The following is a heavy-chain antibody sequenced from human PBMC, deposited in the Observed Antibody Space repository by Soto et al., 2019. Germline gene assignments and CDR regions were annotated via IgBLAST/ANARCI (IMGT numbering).Heavy chain of an antibody. J-gene: IGHJ6*02. V-gene: IGHV5-51*01. CDR2: IYPGDSDT. CDR3: ARAQGSSSGYYYYYGMDV. Sequence: ESMKISLKGSGYRFTSYWSVWVRQIPGKGLELMGIIYPGDSDTRYSPSFQGQVTISADKSISTAYLQWSSLKASDTAMYYCARAQGSSSGYYYYYGMDVWGQGTTVTVSS. D-gene: IGHD6-6*01. CDR1: GYRFTSYW.